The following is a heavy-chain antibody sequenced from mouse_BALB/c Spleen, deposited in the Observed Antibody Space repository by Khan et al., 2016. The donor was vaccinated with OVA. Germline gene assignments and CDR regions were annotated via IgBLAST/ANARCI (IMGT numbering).Heavy chain of an antibody. Sequence: QVQLQQSGAELVRPGVSVKISCKGSGYTFTDFTMHWVKQSHAMSLEWIGVISTYYGDADYSQKFKGKATMTVDKSSNTAYMDLARLTSEDAAIYDWARGGGGDRFLDWGQGTLVTVSA. CDR3: ARGGGGDRFLD. D-gene: IGHD3-2*01. J-gene: IGHJ3*01. CDR1: GYTFTDFT. CDR2: ISTYYGDA. V-gene: IGHV1S137*01.